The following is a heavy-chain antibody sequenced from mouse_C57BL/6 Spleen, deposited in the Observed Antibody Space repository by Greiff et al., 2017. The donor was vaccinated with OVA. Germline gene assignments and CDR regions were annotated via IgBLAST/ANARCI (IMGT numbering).Heavy chain of an antibody. D-gene: IGHD1-1*01. Sequence: VQLQQPGAELVKPGASVKLSCKASGYTFTSYWMHWVKQRPGQGLEWIGMIHPNSGSTNYNEKFKSKATLTVDKSSSTAYMQLSSLTSEDSAVYYCARWALITTVVEGGFAYWGQGTLVTVSA. CDR1: GYTFTSYW. CDR3: ARWALITTVVEGGFAY. V-gene: IGHV1-64*01. J-gene: IGHJ3*01. CDR2: IHPNSGST.